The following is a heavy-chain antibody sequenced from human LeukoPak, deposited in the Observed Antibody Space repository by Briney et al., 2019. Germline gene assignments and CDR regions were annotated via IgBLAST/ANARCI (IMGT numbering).Heavy chain of an antibody. CDR2: IIPIFGTA. Sequence: GASVKVSCKASGGTFSSYAISWVRQAPGQGLEWMGRIIPIFGTANYAQKFQGRVTITTDESTSTAYMELSSLRSEDTAVYYCARALSLWSGYYGPYYYMDVWGKGTTVTVSS. CDR3: ARALSLWSGYYGPYYYMDV. D-gene: IGHD3-3*01. J-gene: IGHJ6*03. CDR1: GGTFSSYA. V-gene: IGHV1-69*05.